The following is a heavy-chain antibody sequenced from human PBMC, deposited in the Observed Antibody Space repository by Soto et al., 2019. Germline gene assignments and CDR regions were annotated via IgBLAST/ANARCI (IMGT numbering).Heavy chain of an antibody. CDR1: GGTFSSYA. D-gene: IGHD1-26*01. J-gene: IGHJ3*02. V-gene: IGHV1-69*13. Sequence: SVKVSCKASGGTFSSYAISWVRQAPGQGLEWMGGIIPIFGTANYAQKFQGRVTITADESTSTAYMELSSLRSEDTAVYYCARDLPTYSGSREAFDIWGQGTMVTVSS. CDR2: IIPIFGTA. CDR3: ARDLPTYSGSREAFDI.